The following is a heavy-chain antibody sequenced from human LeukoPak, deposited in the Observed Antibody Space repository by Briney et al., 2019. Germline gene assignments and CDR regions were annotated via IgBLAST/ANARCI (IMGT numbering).Heavy chain of an antibody. D-gene: IGHD4-17*01. CDR1: GYTFTGYY. CDR3: ARRGDNRAFDI. CDR2: INPNSGGT. Sequence: ASVKVSFKASGYTFTGYYMHWVWQAPAPGLEWMGRINPNSGGTNYAQKFPGRVAMTRATSISTAYMELSRLRSDDTGVYYCARRGDNRAFDIWGQGTMVTVSS. J-gene: IGHJ3*02. V-gene: IGHV1-2*05.